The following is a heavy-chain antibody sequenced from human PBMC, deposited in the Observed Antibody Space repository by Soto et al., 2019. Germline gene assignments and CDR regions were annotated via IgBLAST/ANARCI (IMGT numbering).Heavy chain of an antibody. J-gene: IGHJ6*03. Sequence: GGSLRLSCAASGFTFSNYAMSWVRRAPGKGLEWVSAISSSGDSPYYADSVKGRFTVSRDNSKNTLYLQMNSLRAEDTAVYYCAKEQEGVYYYYYMDVWGKGTTVTVSS. CDR2: ISSSGDSP. V-gene: IGHV3-23*01. CDR1: GFTFSNYA. CDR3: AKEQEGVYYYYYMDV. D-gene: IGHD3-16*01.